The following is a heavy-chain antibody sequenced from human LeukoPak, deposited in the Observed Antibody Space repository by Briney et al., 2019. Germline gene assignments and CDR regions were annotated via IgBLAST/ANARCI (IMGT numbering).Heavy chain of an antibody. Sequence: GGSLRLSCAASGFTFSNYWMTWVRQAPGKGLEWVSYIRSSSSTIYYADSVKGRFTISTDNANNSLYLQMNSLRAEDTAVYYCVSLLPISSSWDQGTLVTVSS. V-gene: IGHV3-48*01. D-gene: IGHD6-13*01. J-gene: IGHJ4*02. CDR2: IRSSSSTI. CDR1: GFTFSNYW. CDR3: VSLLPISSS.